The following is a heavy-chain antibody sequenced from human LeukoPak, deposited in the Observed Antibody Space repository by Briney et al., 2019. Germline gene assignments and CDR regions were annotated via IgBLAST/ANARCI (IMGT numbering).Heavy chain of an antibody. Sequence: SGGSLRLSCAASGFTFSSYAMSWVRQAPGKGLEWVSAISGSGGRTYYADSVKGRFTISRDNSQNTLYLQMNSLRAEVTSVYYCAKAGTVQFWGQGTLVTVSS. CDR2: ISGSGGRT. V-gene: IGHV3-23*01. J-gene: IGHJ4*02. CDR1: GFTFSSYA. D-gene: IGHD3-10*01. CDR3: AKAGTVQF.